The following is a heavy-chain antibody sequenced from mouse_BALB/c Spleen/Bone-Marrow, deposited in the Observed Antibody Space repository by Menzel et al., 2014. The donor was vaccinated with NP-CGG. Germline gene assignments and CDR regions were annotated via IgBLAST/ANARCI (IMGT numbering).Heavy chain of an antibody. CDR2: IRYDGSN. D-gene: IGHD1-1*01. CDR3: ARLRGSNYGYFDV. CDR1: GYSITSDYY. J-gene: IGHJ1*01. Sequence: EVKLVESGPGLVKPSQSLSLTCSVTGYSITSDYYWVLIRQFPGNKLEWMAYIRYDGSNNYNPSLKNRISITRDTSKNQFFLKLNSVTSEDTATYYCARLRGSNYGYFDVWGAGTTVTVSS. V-gene: IGHV3-6*02.